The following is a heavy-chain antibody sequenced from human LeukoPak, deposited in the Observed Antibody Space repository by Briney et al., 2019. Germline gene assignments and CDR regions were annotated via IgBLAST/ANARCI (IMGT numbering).Heavy chain of an antibody. CDR3: AREVWAVAGTATWIDP. Sequence: GASVKVSCTASGYTFTSYAMNWVRQAPGQGLEWMGWINTNTGNPTYAQGFTGRFVFSLDTSVSTAYLQISSLKAEDTAVYYCAREVWAVAGTATWIDPWGQGTLVTVSS. CDR2: INTNTGNP. CDR1: GYTFTSYA. V-gene: IGHV7-4-1*02. D-gene: IGHD6-19*01. J-gene: IGHJ5*02.